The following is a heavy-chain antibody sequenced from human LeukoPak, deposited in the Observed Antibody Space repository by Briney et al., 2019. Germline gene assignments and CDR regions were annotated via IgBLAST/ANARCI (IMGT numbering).Heavy chain of an antibody. CDR1: GFTFSSYG. J-gene: IGHJ4*02. Sequence: GRSLRLSCAASGFTFSSYGMHWVRQAPCKGLEWVAVISYDGSNKYYADSVKGRFTISRDNSKNTLYLQMNSLGAEDTAVYYCARDHPTYYYDSSDLDYWGQGTLVTVSS. D-gene: IGHD3-22*01. V-gene: IGHV3-30*03. CDR3: ARDHPTYYYDSSDLDY. CDR2: ISYDGSNK.